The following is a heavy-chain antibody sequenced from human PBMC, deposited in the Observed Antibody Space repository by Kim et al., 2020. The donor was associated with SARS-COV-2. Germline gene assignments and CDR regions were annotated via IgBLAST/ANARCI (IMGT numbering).Heavy chain of an antibody. Sequence: SETLSLTCTVSGGSISSYYWSWIRQPPGKGLEWIGYIYYSGSTNYNPSLKSRVTISVDTSKNQFSLKLSSVTAADTAVYYCARGGGNVLLWFGELLWGPSNFDYWGQGTLVTVSS. J-gene: IGHJ4*02. CDR1: GGSISSYY. CDR3: ARGGGNVLLWFGELLWGPSNFDY. CDR2: IYYSGST. V-gene: IGHV4-59*01. D-gene: IGHD3-10*01.